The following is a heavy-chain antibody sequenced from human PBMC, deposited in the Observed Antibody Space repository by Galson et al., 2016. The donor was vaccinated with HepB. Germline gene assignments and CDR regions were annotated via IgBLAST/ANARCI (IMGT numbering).Heavy chain of an antibody. J-gene: IGHJ6*02. CDR3: AKAVTTVTPHNSNDLDV. CDR1: GASLRDSY. D-gene: IGHD4-11*01. V-gene: IGHV4-34*01. CDR2: INYVGRT. Sequence: SETLSLTCAVSGASLRDSYWSWVRQPPGMGLQWIGEINYVGRTNYSPSLKSRVTISINMSKNQFYLNLGSVSAADTAVYYCAKAVTTVTPHNSNDLDVWGQGTTVIVS.